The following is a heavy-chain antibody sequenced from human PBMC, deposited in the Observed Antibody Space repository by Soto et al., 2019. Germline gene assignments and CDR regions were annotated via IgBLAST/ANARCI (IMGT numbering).Heavy chain of an antibody. Sequence: PGGSLRLSCAASGFTFSSYWMHWVRQAPGKGLVWVSRINSDGSSTSYADSVKGRFTISRDNAKNTLYLQMNSLRAEDTAVYYCARERVIRMGPPYYYYYYGMDVWGQGTTVTVSS. V-gene: IGHV3-74*01. CDR1: GFTFSSYW. CDR3: ARERVIRMGPPYYYYYYGMDV. D-gene: IGHD3-16*01. J-gene: IGHJ6*02. CDR2: INSDGSST.